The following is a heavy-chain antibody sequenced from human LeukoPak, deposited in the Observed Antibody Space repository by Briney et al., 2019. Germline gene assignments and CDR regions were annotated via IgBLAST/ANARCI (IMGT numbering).Heavy chain of an antibody. CDR2: MNPNSGNT. CDR3: ARGHPAVLRFLEWSPFFDP. Sequence: ASVKVSCKASGYTFISYDINWVRQATGQGLEWMGWMNPNSGNTGYAQKFQGRVTITRNTSISTAYMELSSLRSEDTAVYYCARGHPAVLRFLEWSPFFDPWGQGTLVTVSS. D-gene: IGHD3-3*01. J-gene: IGHJ5*02. CDR1: GYTFISYD. V-gene: IGHV1-8*03.